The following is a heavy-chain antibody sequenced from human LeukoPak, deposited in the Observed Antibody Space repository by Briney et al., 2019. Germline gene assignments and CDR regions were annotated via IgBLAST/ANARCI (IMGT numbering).Heavy chain of an antibody. CDR3: ARDGAYSSSWVWFDP. D-gene: IGHD6-13*01. Sequence: PGGSLRLSCAASGFTFSSYEMNWVRQAPGKGLEGVSYISSSGITIYYADSVKGRFTISRDKAKNSLYLQMNSLRAEDTAVYYCARDGAYSSSWVWFDPWGQGTLVTVSS. CDR2: ISSSGITI. V-gene: IGHV3-48*03. CDR1: GFTFSSYE. J-gene: IGHJ5*02.